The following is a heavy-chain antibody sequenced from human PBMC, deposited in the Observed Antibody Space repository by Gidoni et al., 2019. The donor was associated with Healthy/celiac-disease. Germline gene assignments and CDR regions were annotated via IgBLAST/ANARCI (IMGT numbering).Heavy chain of an antibody. CDR1: GYTFTGYY. D-gene: IGHD4-17*01. J-gene: IGHJ3*02. CDR3: ARDSVYGDYGGSGAFDI. Sequence: QVQLVQSGAEVKKPGAAVKVSCKASGYTFTGYYMHWVRQAPGQGLEWMGWITPNSGGTNYAQKFQGWVTMTRDTSISTAYMELSRLRSDDTAVYYCARDSVYGDYGGSGAFDIWGQGTMVTVSS. V-gene: IGHV1-2*04. CDR2: ITPNSGGT.